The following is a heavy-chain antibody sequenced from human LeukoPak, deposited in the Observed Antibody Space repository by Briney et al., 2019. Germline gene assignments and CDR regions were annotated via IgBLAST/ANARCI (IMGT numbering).Heavy chain of an antibody. V-gene: IGHV4-39*01. D-gene: IGHD6-19*01. CDR3: ARRAYSSGAH. CDR2: IYYSGST. Sequence: SETLSLTCGVSGASIISSSYYWGWIRQPPGKGLEWIGSIYYSGSTNYNPTLKSRVTISADTSKNQFSLKLSSVTAADTAVYYCARRAYSSGAHWGQGTLVTVSS. J-gene: IGHJ4*02. CDR1: GASIISSSYY.